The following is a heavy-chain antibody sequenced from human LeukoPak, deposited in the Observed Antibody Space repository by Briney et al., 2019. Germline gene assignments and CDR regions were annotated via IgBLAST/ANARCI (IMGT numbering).Heavy chain of an antibody. D-gene: IGHD2-2*01. CDR1: GYSFTSYW. CDR2: IYPGDSDT. J-gene: IGHJ6*02. CDR3: ASYSGMGYCSSTSCLHYYYGMDV. Sequence: GESLKISCKGSGYSFTSYWIGWVRQMPGKGLEWMGIIYPGDSDTRYSPSFQGQVTISADKSISTAYLQWSSLKASDTAMYYCASYSGMGYCSSTSCLHYYYGMDVWGQGTLVTVSS. V-gene: IGHV5-51*01.